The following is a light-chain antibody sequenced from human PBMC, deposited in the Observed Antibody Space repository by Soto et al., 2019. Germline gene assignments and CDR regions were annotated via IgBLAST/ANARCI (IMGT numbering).Light chain of an antibody. CDR3: NSVRHSSVTGSSSHV. V-gene: IGLV2-14*01. CDR2: GVF. Sequence: QSARTQPASVSGSPGQSITISCTGTTSDVGGYNHVSWYQHRPGEAPKLIIYGVFNRPSGVSNRFSGSKSANTASLTISGPQAEDEADDDGNSVRHSSVTGSSSHVFGTGTKVTVL. J-gene: IGLJ1*01. CDR1: TSDVGGYNH.